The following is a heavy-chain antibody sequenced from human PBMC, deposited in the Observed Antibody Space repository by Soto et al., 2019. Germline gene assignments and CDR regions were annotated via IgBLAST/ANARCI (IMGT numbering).Heavy chain of an antibody. D-gene: IGHD6-13*01. CDR2: MNNDGSYT. CDR3: VRGGYMHACDI. CDR1: GFTFSSYW. V-gene: IGHV3-74*01. Sequence: EVQLVESGGVLVQPGGSLRLSCAASGFTFSSYWMYWVRQAPGKGLEWVSHMNNDGSYTIYAESVKGRFTFSRDNDKNTLYLQMNSLRGEESAVYLCVRGGYMHACDIWGQGTMVTVSS. J-gene: IGHJ3*02.